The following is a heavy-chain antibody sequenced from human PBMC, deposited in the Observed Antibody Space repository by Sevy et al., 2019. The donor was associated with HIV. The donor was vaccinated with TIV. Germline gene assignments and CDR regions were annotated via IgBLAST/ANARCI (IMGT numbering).Heavy chain of an antibody. CDR3: ARYCSGGSCYSLPPHYHYGMDV. CDR2: IKEDGSQK. J-gene: IGHJ6*02. D-gene: IGHD2-15*01. CDR1: GFTFNMYW. Sequence: GGSLRLSCAASGFTFNMYWMTWVRQAPGNGLEWVANIKEDGSQKNYLDSVKGRFIISRDNAKESLYLQINSLRAEDTAVYYCARYCSGGSCYSLPPHYHYGMDVWGQGTTVTVS. V-gene: IGHV3-7*01.